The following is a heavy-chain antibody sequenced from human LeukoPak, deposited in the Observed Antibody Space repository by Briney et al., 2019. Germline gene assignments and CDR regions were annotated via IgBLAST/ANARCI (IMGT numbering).Heavy chain of an antibody. CDR2: IYTSGST. Sequence: SETLSLTCTVSGGSISSYYWSWIRQPAGKGLEWIGRIYTSGSTNYNPSLKSRVTMSVDTSKNQFSLKLSSVAAADTAVYYCARDGEYDFWSGPHSGWFDPWGQGTLVTVSS. D-gene: IGHD3-3*01. J-gene: IGHJ5*02. CDR3: ARDGEYDFWSGPHSGWFDP. V-gene: IGHV4-4*07. CDR1: GGSISSYY.